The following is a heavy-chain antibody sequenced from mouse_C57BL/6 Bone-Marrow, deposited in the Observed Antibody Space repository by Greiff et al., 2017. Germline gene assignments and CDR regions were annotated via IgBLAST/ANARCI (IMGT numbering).Heavy chain of an antibody. V-gene: IGHV5-6*02. CDR3: ARPRDY. CDR1: GFTFSSYG. CDR2: ISSGGSYT. J-gene: IGHJ4*01. Sequence: EVMLVESGGDLVKPGGSLKLSCAASGFTFSSYGMSWVRQTPDKRLEWVATISSGGSYTYYSDSVKGRFTISRDNAKNTLYLQMSSLKSEDTAMYYCARPRDYWGQGTSVTVSS.